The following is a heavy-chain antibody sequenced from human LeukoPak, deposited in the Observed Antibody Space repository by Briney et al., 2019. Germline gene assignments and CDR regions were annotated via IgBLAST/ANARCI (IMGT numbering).Heavy chain of an antibody. CDR2: ISYDGSNK. CDR3: AKEGNYGFDY. J-gene: IGHJ4*02. D-gene: IGHD1-7*01. CDR1: GFTFSNYG. Sequence: PGGSLRLSCAASGFTFSNYGIHWVRRAPGRGLEWVAVISYDGSNKYYADSVKGRFTISRDNSKNTLYVQMSSLRVEDTAVYYCAKEGNYGFDYWGQGTLVTVSS. V-gene: IGHV3-30*18.